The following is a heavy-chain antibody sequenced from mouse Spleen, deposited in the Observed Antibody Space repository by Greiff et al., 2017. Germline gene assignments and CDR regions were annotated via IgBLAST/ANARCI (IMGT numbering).Heavy chain of an antibody. V-gene: IGHV1-66*01. Sequence: QVQLQQSGPELVKPGASVKISCKASGYSFTSYYIHWVKQRPGQGLEWIGWIYPGSGNTKYNEKFKGKATLTADTSSSTAYMQLSSLTSEDSAVYYCARERGNSLLRLGAMDYWGQGTSVTVSS. J-gene: IGHJ4*01. CDR3: ARERGNSLLRLGAMDY. CDR2: IYPGSGNT. CDR1: GYSFTSYY. D-gene: IGHD1-2*01.